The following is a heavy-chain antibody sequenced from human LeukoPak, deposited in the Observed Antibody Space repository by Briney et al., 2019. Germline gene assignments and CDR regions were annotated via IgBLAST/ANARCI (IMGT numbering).Heavy chain of an antibody. J-gene: IGHJ4*02. CDR1: GYTFTSYG. CDR3: ARGLRAYCGGDCYPFDY. CDR2: ISAYNGNT. D-gene: IGHD2-21*02. Sequence: ASVKVSCKASGYTFTSYGISWVLQAPGQGLEWMGWISAYNGNTNYAQKLQGRVTMTTDTSTSTAYMELRSLGSDDTAVYYCARGLRAYCGGDCYPFDYWGQGTLVTVSS. V-gene: IGHV1-18*01.